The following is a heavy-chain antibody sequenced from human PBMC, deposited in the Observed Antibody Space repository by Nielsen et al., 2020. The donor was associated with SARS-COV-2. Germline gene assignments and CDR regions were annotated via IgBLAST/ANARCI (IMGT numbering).Heavy chain of an antibody. CDR1: GFTFSSYA. D-gene: IGHD2-15*01. CDR3: AKVVVVTRHFDY. Sequence: GESLKISCAASGFTFSSYAMHWVRQAPGKGLEWVAVISYDGSNKYYADSVKGRFTISRDNSKNTLYLQMNSLRAEDTAVYYCAKVVVVTRHFDYWGQGSLVTVSP. J-gene: IGHJ4*02. CDR2: ISYDGSNK. V-gene: IGHV3-30-3*01.